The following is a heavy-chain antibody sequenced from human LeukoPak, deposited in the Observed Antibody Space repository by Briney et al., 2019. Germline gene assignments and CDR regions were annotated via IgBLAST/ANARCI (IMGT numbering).Heavy chain of an antibody. CDR2: IKQDGSEK. CDR3: ARAGRTHFYSGMDV. Sequence: PGGSLRLSCAASGFGFGSYWMSWVRQAPGKGLEWVANIKQDGSEKYYVDSVKGRFTISRDNAENSLYLQMNSLRAEDTVVYYCARAGRTHFYSGMDVWGQGTTVTVSS. CDR1: GFGFGSYW. V-gene: IGHV3-7*01. J-gene: IGHJ6*02.